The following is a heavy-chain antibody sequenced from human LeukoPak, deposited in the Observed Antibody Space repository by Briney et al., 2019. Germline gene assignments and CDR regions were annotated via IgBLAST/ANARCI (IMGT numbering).Heavy chain of an antibody. V-gene: IGHV1-2*02. CDR3: ARHMTTANNWFDP. CDR1: GYTFTGYF. CDR2: INPKTGVT. J-gene: IGHJ5*02. D-gene: IGHD1-1*01. Sequence: GASVKVSCKASGYTFTGYFTHWVRQAPGQGLEWMGWINPKTGVTNYEQKFQGRVIMTRDTSISTAYMEVTRLTSDDTAVYYCARHMTTANNWFDPWGQGTLVTVSS.